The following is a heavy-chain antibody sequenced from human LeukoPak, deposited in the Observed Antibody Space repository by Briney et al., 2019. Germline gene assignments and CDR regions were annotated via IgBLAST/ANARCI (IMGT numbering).Heavy chain of an antibody. J-gene: IGHJ4*02. Sequence: GGSLRLSCVVSGITFSGYSMIWVRQAPGKGLEWLSFMTTRGNTIFYAESVKDRFTISRDNAKKSLYLQMNSLRNEDTAVYYCARVGGATAVTMYFEYWGQGTLVTVTT. CDR2: MTTRGNTI. V-gene: IGHV3-48*02. D-gene: IGHD1-26*01. CDR1: GITFSGYS. CDR3: ARVGGATAVTMYFEY.